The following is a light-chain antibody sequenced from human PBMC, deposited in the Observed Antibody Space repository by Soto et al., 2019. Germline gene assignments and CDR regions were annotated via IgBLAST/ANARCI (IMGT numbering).Light chain of an antibody. CDR1: QSISSW. J-gene: IGKJ1*01. Sequence: DIQMTQSPSTLSASVGDRVTITCRASQSISSWLAWYQQKPGKAPKLLIYDASSLESGVPSRFSGSGSGTEFTLTISSLQPADFATYYCQQLKTFGQGNKVDIK. CDR2: DAS. V-gene: IGKV1-5*01. CDR3: QQLKT.